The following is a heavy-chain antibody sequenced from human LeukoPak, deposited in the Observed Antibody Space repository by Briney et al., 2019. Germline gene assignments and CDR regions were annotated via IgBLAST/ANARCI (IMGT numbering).Heavy chain of an antibody. V-gene: IGHV4-59*01. J-gene: IGHJ6*03. CDR3: ARDSEGIAVAGTRGWNYYYYYMDV. Sequence: PSETLSLTCAVYGGSFSGYYWSWIRQPPGKGLEWIGYIYYSGSTNYNPSLKGRVTISVDTSKNQFSLKLSSVTAADTAVYYCARDSEGIAVAGTRGWNYYYYYMDVWGKGTTVTVSS. CDR1: GGSFSGYY. D-gene: IGHD6-19*01. CDR2: IYYSGST.